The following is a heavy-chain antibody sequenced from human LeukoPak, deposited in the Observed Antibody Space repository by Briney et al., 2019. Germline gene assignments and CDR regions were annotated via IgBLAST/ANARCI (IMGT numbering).Heavy chain of an antibody. J-gene: IGHJ6*02. CDR1: GFTFSDYA. CDR2: LSGSGDST. V-gene: IGHV3-23*01. D-gene: IGHD4-23*01. Sequence: GGSLRLSCAASGFTFSDYAMSWVRQAPGKGLEWVSTLSGSGDSTYYADSVKGRFTISRDNSKNTLSLQVNSLRAEDTAVYYCAEVRGYGGHSGYYYGMDVWGQRTTVTVSS. CDR3: AEVRGYGGHSGYYYGMDV.